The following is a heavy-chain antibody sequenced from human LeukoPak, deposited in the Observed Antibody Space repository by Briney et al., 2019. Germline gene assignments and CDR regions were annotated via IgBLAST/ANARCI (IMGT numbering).Heavy chain of an antibody. V-gene: IGHV3-74*03. CDR1: GFTFSGYW. J-gene: IGHJ4*02. D-gene: IGHD3-16*01. CDR3: AKDLGGGYWSYFDY. CDR2: NTVGTTA. Sequence: GGSLRLSCAASGFTFSGYWMHWIRQAPGKGLVWVSRNTVGTTATYADSVKGRFTISRDNAKNSLYLQMNSLRAEDTALYYCAKDLGGGYWSYFDYWGQGTLVTVSS.